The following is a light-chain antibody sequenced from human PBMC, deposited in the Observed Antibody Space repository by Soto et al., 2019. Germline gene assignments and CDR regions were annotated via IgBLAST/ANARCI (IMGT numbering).Light chain of an antibody. CDR3: ATWDDSLNGVV. Sequence: QSVLTQPPSASGTPGQRVTISCSGSSSNIGRHGVNWYQHLPGAAPKLLIYSNNQRPSGVPDRFSGSTSGTSVSLTISGLQSEDEADYYCATWDDSLNGVVFGGGTKPTVL. CDR2: SNN. CDR1: SSNIGRHG. V-gene: IGLV1-44*01. J-gene: IGLJ2*01.